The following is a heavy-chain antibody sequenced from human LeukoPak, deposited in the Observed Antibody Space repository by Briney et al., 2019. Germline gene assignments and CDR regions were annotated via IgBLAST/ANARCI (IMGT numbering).Heavy chain of an antibody. V-gene: IGHV1-69*13. J-gene: IGHJ3*02. CDR2: IIPIFGTA. Sequence: SVKVSCKTSGGTFSSYAISWVRQAPGQGLEWMGGIIPIFGTANYAQKFQGRVTIIADESTSTAYMELSSLRSEDTAVYYCATTNNFIGSGSYYSDAFDIWGQGTMVTVSS. CDR1: GGTFSSYA. CDR3: ATTNNFIGSGSYYSDAFDI. D-gene: IGHD3-10*01.